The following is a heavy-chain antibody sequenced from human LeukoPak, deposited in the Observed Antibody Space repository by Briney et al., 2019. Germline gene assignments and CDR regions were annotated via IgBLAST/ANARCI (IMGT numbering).Heavy chain of an antibody. V-gene: IGHV3-11*05. J-gene: IGHJ3*02. CDR1: GFTFSDYY. CDR2: ISSSSSYT. D-gene: IGHD2-2*01. CDR3: ARGSSTSRYDAFDI. Sequence: GGSLRLSCAASGFTFSDYYMSWIRQAPGKGMEWVSYISSSSSYTNYADSVKGRFTISRDNAKNSLYLQMNSLRAEDTAVYYCARGSSTSRYDAFDIWGQGTMVTVSS.